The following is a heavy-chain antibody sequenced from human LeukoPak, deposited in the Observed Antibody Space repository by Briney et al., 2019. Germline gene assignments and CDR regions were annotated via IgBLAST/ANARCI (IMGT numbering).Heavy chain of an antibody. CDR1: GGSISNYW. CDR3: ARGYSSSWNYFDY. D-gene: IGHD6-13*01. J-gene: IGHJ4*02. CDR2: VFDSGGT. Sequence: SETLSLTCTLSGGSISNYWWSWIRQPPGKGLEWIGYVFDSGGTNYNPSLKSRVTISVDTSKKQFSLKLSSVTAAHTAVYYCARGYSSSWNYFDYWGQGTLVTVFS. V-gene: IGHV4-59*01.